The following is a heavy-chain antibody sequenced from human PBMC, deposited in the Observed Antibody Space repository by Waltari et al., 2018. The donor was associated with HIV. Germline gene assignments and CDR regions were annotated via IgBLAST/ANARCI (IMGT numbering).Heavy chain of an antibody. J-gene: IGHJ2*01. CDR3: ARAVTYLDSSGHRNYWYLDV. CDR2: IGPADDS. V-gene: IGHV3-13*01. D-gene: IGHD3-22*01. CDR1: GFTFSSYD. Sequence: EVRLVESGGGLVQPGGSLRLSCIASGFTFSSYDMHWVRQGTGEGLEGVSGIGPADDSHFADSVKGRFTISRNNAKNSLYLQMNSLRDGDTALYYCARAVTYLDSSGHRNYWYLDVWGRGVVVAVSS.